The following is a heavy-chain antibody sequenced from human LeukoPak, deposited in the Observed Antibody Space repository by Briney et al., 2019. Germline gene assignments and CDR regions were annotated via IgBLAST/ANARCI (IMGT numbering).Heavy chain of an antibody. Sequence: ASVKVSCKVSGYTLTEISLHWVRQAPGKGLEWMGGFDPEDGDTLYAQKLQGRVTMTTDTSTSTAYMELRSLRSDDTAVYYCASVDTAMVPSGYYYMDVWGKGTTVTVSS. J-gene: IGHJ6*03. CDR1: GYTLTEIS. CDR3: ASVDTAMVPSGYYYMDV. D-gene: IGHD5-18*01. CDR2: FDPEDGDT. V-gene: IGHV1-24*01.